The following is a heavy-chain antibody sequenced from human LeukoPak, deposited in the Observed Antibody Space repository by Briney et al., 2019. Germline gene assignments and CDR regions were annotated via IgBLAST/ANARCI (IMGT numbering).Heavy chain of an antibody. CDR3: ARRGDIPSSSWYPVHYYYYMDV. J-gene: IGHJ6*03. CDR1: DYSISRAYY. V-gene: IGHV4-38-2*02. D-gene: IGHD6-13*01. Sequence: SETLSLACTVSDYSISRAYYWGWIRQPPGKGLEWIGSIYHSGGTYYNPSLKSRVTISVDTSKNQFSLKLSSVTAADTAVYYCARRGDIPSSSWYPVHYYYYMDVWGKGTTVTISS. CDR2: IYHSGGT.